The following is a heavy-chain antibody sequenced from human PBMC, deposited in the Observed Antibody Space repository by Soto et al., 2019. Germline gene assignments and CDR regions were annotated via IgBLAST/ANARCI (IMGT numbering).Heavy chain of an antibody. CDR1: GYTLTELS. CDR2: FDPEDGET. V-gene: IGHV1-24*01. CDR3: ATDPITIFGVAMGY. D-gene: IGHD3-3*01. J-gene: IGHJ4*02. Sequence: ASVKVSCKVSGYTLTELSMHWVRQAPGKGLEWMGGFDPEDGETIYAQMFQGRVTMTEDTSTDTAYMELSSLRSEDTAVYYCATDPITIFGVAMGYWGQGTLVTVSS.